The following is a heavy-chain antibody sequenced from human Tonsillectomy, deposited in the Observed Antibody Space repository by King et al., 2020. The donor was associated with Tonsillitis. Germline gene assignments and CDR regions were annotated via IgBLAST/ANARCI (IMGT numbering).Heavy chain of an antibody. CDR1: GFTFSSYA. CDR2: ISGSGGST. Sequence: VQLVESGGGLVQPGGSLRLSCAASGFTFSSYAMSWVRQAPGKGLEWVSGISGSGGSTYYTDSVKGRFTISRDNSKNTLYLQMSSLRAEDKAVYYCAKAGSDYDLRYYYYGMDVWGQGTTVTVSS. V-gene: IGHV3-23*04. D-gene: IGHD5-12*01. CDR3: AKAGSDYDLRYYYYGMDV. J-gene: IGHJ6*02.